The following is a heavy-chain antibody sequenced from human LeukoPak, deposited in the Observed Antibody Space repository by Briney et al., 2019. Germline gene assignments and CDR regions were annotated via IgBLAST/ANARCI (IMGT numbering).Heavy chain of an antibody. Sequence: APVIASSKPSVYTFTSYDIKWVRRATAERPQWMAWMNPNSGNTGYAQKFQGRVTLTRNTSLNTAFMELSSLRSEDTAVYYCARGPSCSSFFNCPYWLDPWGQGTLVTVSS. D-gene: IGHD2-2*01. V-gene: IGHV1-8*02. CDR2: MNPNSGNT. J-gene: IGHJ5*02. CDR3: ARGPSCSSFFNCPYWLDP. CDR1: VYTFTSYD.